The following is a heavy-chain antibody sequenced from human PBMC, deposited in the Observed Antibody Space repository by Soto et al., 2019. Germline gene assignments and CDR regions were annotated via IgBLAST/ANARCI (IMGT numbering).Heavy chain of an antibody. CDR2: INWNGGST. V-gene: IGHV3-20*04. D-gene: IGHD6-6*01. CDR3: AKSITARPFDY. CDR1: GFTFSGYA. Sequence: PGGSLRLSCSASGFTFSGYAMSWVRQAPGKGLEWVSGINWNGGSTGYADSVKGRFTISRDNAKNSLYLQMNSLRAEDTALYYCAKSITARPFDYWGQGALVTV. J-gene: IGHJ4*02.